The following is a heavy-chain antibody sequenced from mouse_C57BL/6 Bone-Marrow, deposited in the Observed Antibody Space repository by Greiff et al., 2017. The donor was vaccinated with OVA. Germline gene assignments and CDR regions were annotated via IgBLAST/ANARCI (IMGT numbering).Heavy chain of an antibody. CDR1: GFTFSDYY. Sequence: EVKVVESEGGLVQPGSSMQLSCTASGFTFSDYYMAWVRQVPEKGLEWVANINYDGSSPYYLDSLKSRFIISRDNAKNILYMQMSSLKSEDTATYYCARVSSYGSSPYYAMDYWGQGTSVTVSS. CDR3: ARVSSYGSSPYYAMDY. D-gene: IGHD1-1*01. V-gene: IGHV5-16*01. CDR2: INYDGSSP. J-gene: IGHJ4*01.